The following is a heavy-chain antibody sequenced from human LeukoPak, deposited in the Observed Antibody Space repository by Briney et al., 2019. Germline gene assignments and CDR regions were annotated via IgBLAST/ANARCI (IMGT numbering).Heavy chain of an antibody. Sequence: GGSLRLSCAASGFTFSSYAMSWVRQAPGKGLEWVGFIRSKAYGGTTEYAASVKGRFTISRDDSKSIAYLQMNSLKTEDTAVYYCTRDHLAVDYWGQGTLVTVSS. CDR3: TRDHLAVDY. J-gene: IGHJ4*02. CDR1: GFTFSSYA. V-gene: IGHV3-49*04. CDR2: IRSKAYGGTT.